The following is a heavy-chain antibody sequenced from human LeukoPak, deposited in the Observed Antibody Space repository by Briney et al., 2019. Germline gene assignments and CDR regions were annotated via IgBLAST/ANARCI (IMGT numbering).Heavy chain of an antibody. V-gene: IGHV1-2*02. D-gene: IGHD2-2*01. Sequence: ASVKASCKASGYTFTGYYMHWVRQAPGQGLEWMGWINPNSGGTNYAQKFQGRVTMTRDTSISTAYMELSRLRSDDTAVYYCERSSREYQLPALRVWGQGTMVTVSS. CDR2: INPNSGGT. CDR1: GYTFTGYY. CDR3: ERSSREYQLPALRV. J-gene: IGHJ4*02.